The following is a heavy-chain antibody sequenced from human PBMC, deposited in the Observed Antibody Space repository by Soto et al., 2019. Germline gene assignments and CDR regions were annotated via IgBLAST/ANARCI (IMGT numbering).Heavy chain of an antibody. V-gene: IGHV3-15*07. CDR2: IKSKTDGGTT. Sequence: GGSLRLSCAASGFTFSNAWMNWVRQAPGKGLEWVGRIKSKTDGGTTDYAAPVKGRFTISRDDSKNTLYLQMNSLKTEDTAVYYCTTQLLLWFGELWAWGQGTLVTVSS. D-gene: IGHD3-10*01. CDR1: GFTFSNAW. J-gene: IGHJ5*02. CDR3: TTQLLLWFGELWA.